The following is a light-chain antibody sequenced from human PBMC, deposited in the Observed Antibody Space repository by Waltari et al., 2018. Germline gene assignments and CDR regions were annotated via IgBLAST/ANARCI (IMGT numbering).Light chain of an antibody. V-gene: IGKV1-27*01. J-gene: IGKJ1*01. CDR1: QDISSY. CDR2: HAS. CDR3: QMGQT. Sequence: DPQLPQQPSSLSASAGDRVTITCRASQDISSYLAWYQQKPGKVPKLLIYHASTLQSGVPSRFSGSGSGTDFTLTISSLQPEDVATYYCQMGQTFGQGTKVEIK.